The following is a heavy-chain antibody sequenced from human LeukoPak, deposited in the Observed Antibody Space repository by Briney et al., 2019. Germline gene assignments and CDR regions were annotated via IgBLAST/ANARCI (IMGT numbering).Heavy chain of an antibody. J-gene: IGHJ4*02. Sequence: GASVKVSCKASGYTFTDYFMNWVRQAPGQGLEWMGWISAYNGNTNYAQKLQGRVTMTTDTSTSTAYMELRSLRSEDTAVYYCAREKNFWAYYGSGSSSLDYWGQGTLVTVSS. CDR2: ISAYNGNT. D-gene: IGHD3-10*01. CDR3: AREKNFWAYYGSGSSSLDY. CDR1: GYTFTDYF. V-gene: IGHV1-18*04.